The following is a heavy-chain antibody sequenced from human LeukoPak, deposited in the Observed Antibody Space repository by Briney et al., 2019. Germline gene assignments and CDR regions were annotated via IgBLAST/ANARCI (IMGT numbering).Heavy chain of an antibody. CDR1: GGSFSGYY. CDR3: ARHDSSPFFPEGGFDP. CDR2: INHSGST. Sequence: SETLSLTCAVYGGSFSGYYWSWIRQPPGKGLEWIGEINHSGSTNYNPSLKSRVTISVDTSKNQFSLKLSSVTAADTAVYYCARHDSSPFFPEGGFDPWGQGTLVTVSS. V-gene: IGHV4-34*01. J-gene: IGHJ5*02. D-gene: IGHD6-6*01.